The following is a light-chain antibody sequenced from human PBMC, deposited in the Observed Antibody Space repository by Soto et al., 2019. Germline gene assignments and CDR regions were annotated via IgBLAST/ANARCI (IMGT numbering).Light chain of an antibody. CDR2: DVT. CDR1: SREFGGFNH. Sequence: QSVLTQPASLSGAPGQSITLSCTGNSREFGGFNHVSWYLQHPGKAPQLMIYDVTNRPSGVSNRFSGSKSGNTASLAISGLQAEDEADYYCSSFTSSGALYVFGAGTKVTVL. J-gene: IGLJ1*01. V-gene: IGLV2-14*03. CDR3: SSFTSSGALYV.